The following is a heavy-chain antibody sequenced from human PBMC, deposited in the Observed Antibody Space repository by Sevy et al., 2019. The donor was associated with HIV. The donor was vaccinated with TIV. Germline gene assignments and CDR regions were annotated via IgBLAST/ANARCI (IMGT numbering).Heavy chain of an antibody. CDR1: GGSISSGGYY. CDR3: ARVGFGGGYSGYDSSGFDY. J-gene: IGHJ4*02. CDR2: IYYSGST. Sequence: ASETLSLTCTVSGGSISSGGYYWSWIRQHPGKGLEWIGYIYYSGSTYYNPSLKSRVTISVDTSKNQFSLKLSSVTAADTAVYYCARVGFGGGYSGYDSSGFDYWGQGTLVTVSS. V-gene: IGHV4-31*03. D-gene: IGHD5-12*01.